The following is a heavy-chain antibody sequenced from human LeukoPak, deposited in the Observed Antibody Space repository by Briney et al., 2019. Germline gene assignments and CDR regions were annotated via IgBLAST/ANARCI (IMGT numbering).Heavy chain of an antibody. D-gene: IGHD2-2*01. CDR1: GFTFDDYG. J-gene: IGHJ4*02. CDR3: ARVDNIVVVPAASYYFDY. V-gene: IGHV3-20*04. Sequence: PGGSLRLSCAASGFTFDDYGMSWVRQAPGKGLEWVSGINWNGGSTGYADSVKGRFTISRDNAMNSLYLQMNSLRAEDTALYYCARVDNIVVVPAASYYFDYWGQGTLVTVSS. CDR2: INWNGGST.